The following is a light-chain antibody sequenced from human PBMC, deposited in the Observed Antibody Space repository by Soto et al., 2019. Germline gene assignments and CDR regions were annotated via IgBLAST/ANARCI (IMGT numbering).Light chain of an antibody. V-gene: IGKV3-15*01. CDR2: VAS. CDR3: EQYNNWPIN. J-gene: IGKJ5*01. CDR1: QNIGSN. Sequence: EIGMTQSPSTLSVSPRERATLSCRASQNIGSNLAWYQQQPGQAPRLLIYVASTRATGIPARFSGSVSGTEFTLTISSLQSEDFAVYYCEQYNNWPINFGQGTRLEIK.